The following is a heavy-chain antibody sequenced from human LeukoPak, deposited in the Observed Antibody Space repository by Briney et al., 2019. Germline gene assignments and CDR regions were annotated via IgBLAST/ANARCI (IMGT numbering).Heavy chain of an antibody. CDR1: GYTFTSYG. D-gene: IGHD4-17*01. J-gene: IGHJ4*02. V-gene: IGHV1-18*01. Sequence: ASVKVSCKASGYTFTSYGISWVRQAPGQGLEWMGWISAYNGNTNYAQKLQGRVTMTTDTSTSTAYMGLRSLRSDDTAVYYCAREDDYGDYVGGPKWVYWGQGTLVTVSS. CDR3: AREDDYGDYVGGPKWVY. CDR2: ISAYNGNT.